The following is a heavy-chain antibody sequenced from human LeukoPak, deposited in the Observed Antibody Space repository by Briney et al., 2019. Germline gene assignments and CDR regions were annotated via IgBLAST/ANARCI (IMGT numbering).Heavy chain of an antibody. CDR1: GGSISSYY. Sequence: SDTLSLTCTVSGGSISSYYWSWIRQPPGKGLGWIGYIYYSGSTNYNPSLKSRVTISVDTSKNQFSLKLSSVTAADTAVYYCARERDMSFGPWGQGTLVTVSS. J-gene: IGHJ5*02. CDR2: IYYSGST. CDR3: ARERDMSFGP. D-gene: IGHD2-15*01. V-gene: IGHV4-59*01.